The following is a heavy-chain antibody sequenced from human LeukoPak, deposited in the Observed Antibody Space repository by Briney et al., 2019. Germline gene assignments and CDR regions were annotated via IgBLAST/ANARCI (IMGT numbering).Heavy chain of an antibody. CDR1: GFTFSSYA. J-gene: IGHJ4*02. CDR3: AKVHYYDSSGYYNYYFDY. D-gene: IGHD3-22*01. CDR2: ISGSGGST. Sequence: GGSLRLSCAASGFTFSSYAMSWVRQAPGKGLEWVSAISGSGGSTYYADSVKGRFTISRDNSKNTLYLQMNSLRAEDTAVYYCAKVHYYDSSGYYNYYFDYWGQGTLVTVSS. V-gene: IGHV3-23*01.